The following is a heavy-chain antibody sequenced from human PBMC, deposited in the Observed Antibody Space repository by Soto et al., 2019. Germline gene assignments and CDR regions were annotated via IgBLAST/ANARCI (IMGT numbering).Heavy chain of an antibody. CDR2: IVVGSGNT. V-gene: IGHV1-58*02. J-gene: IGHJ4*02. Sequence: SVKVSRKASGFSFTSSASHWVRQARGQRLEWIGWIVVGSGNTNYAQKFQERVTITRDMSTSTAYMELSSLRSEDTAVYYCALGVRGDYWDQGTLVTVSS. CDR1: GFSFTSSA. CDR3: ALGVRGDY.